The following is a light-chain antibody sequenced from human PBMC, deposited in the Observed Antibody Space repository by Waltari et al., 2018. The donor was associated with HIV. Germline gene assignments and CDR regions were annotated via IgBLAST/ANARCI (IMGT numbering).Light chain of an antibody. CDR1: WGHIGSLNT. CDR3: LAFDVGLGHWV. J-gene: IGLJ3*02. CDR2: DNS. Sequence: QSLLTQSASVSGAPGQRITISCTGPWGHIGSLNTVTWYQQPPGAAPKLLIYDNSNRPSGISGRFSASRSGPSASLTIAGLQPEDEADYFCLAFDVGLGHWVFVEGARLTVL. V-gene: IGLV1-40*01.